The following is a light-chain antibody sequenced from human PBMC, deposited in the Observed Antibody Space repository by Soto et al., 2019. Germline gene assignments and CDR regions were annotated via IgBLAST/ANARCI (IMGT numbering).Light chain of an antibody. V-gene: IGKV3-20*01. CDR1: QSVSSSY. CDR2: GAS. Sequence: EIVLTQSPGTLSLSPGERATLSCRASQSVSSSYLAWYQQKPGQAPRLLIYGASSRATCITDRFSGSGYGTDFTLTISSLEPEEFAVYYCQQYGSSPLTVGGGTKVEIK. CDR3: QQYGSSPLT. J-gene: IGKJ4*01.